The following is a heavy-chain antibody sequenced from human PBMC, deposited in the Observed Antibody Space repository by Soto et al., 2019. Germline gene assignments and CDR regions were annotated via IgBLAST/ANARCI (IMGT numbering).Heavy chain of an antibody. CDR3: ARGGSPYVWFNEF. CDR2: IIPVFGTT. J-gene: IGHJ4*02. V-gene: IGHV1-69*01. D-gene: IGHD3-16*01. CDR1: GDIFSSYA. Sequence: QEQLVQSGPEVKKPGSSVKVSCKASGDIFSSYATSWVRQAPGQGLEWLGGIIPVFGTTNYAEKFQGRVTITADESTNTAYMELSSLRSVDTAMYYCARGGSPYVWFNEFWGQGTLVTVSS.